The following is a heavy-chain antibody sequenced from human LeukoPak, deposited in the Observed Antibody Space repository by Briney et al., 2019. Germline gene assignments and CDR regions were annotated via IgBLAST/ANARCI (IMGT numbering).Heavy chain of an antibody. J-gene: IGHJ4*02. CDR3: TRDQEGSDY. Sequence: GGSLRLSCAASGFTFSSYWMHWVRQAPGKGLVWVSRINSDGRSTDYADSVKGRFTISRDSAENSLYLQMNSLRAEDTAVYYCTRDQEGSDYWGQGTLVTVSS. CDR1: GFTFSSYW. CDR2: INSDGRST. V-gene: IGHV3-74*01.